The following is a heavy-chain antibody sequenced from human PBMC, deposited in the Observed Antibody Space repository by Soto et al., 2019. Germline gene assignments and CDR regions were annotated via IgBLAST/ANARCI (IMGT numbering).Heavy chain of an antibody. CDR1: GYAFTSYG. V-gene: IGHV1-18*04. CDR3: ATAATVSYHSAY. Sequence: QVQLVQSGPEVKNPGASVRVSCMTSGYAFTSYGVNWVRQVPGQGLEWMGWSAPHSGRTTYLPKFQGRVTITADPSTNTAYMELTSLSSDDTGIYFCATAATVSYHSAYWGQGTVVTVSA. CDR2: SAPHSGRT. D-gene: IGHD3-16*02. J-gene: IGHJ4*02.